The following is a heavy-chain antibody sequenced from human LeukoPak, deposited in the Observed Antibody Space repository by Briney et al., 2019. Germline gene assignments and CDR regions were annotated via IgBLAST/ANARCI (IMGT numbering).Heavy chain of an antibody. CDR3: ARQTGYKYHFDY. CDR2: IYSSGST. Sequence: TSETLSLTCTVSGGSISSYYWSWIRQPPGKGLEWIGNIYSSGSTNYNPSLKSRVTISVDTSKNQFSLRLSSVTAADTAMYYCARQTGYKYHFDYWGPGTLVTVSS. D-gene: IGHD3-9*01. CDR1: GGSISSYY. J-gene: IGHJ4*02. V-gene: IGHV4-59*08.